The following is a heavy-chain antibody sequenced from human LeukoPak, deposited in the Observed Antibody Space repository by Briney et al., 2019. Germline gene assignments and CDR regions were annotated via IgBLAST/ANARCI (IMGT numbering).Heavy chain of an antibody. CDR2: INHSGST. J-gene: IGHJ5*02. V-gene: IGHV4-34*01. D-gene: IGHD4-17*01. Sequence: MPSETLSLTCAVYGGSFSGYYWSWIRQPPGKGLEWIGEINHSGSTNYNPSLKSRVTISVDTSKNQFSLKLSSVTAADTAVYYCARYHDYGDYVWWFDPWGQGTLVTVSS. CDR1: GGSFSGYY. CDR3: ARYHDYGDYVWWFDP.